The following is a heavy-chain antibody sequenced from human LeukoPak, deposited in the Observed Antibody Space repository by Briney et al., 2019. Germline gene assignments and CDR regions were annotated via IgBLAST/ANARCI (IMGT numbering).Heavy chain of an antibody. CDR1: GFTFSSYA. Sequence: GGSLRLSCAASGFTFSSYAMHWVRQAPGKGLEWVAVISYDGSNKYYADSVKGRFTISRDNSKNTLYLQMNSLRAEDTAVYYCARDRVANDAFDIWGQGTMVTVSS. CDR3: ARDRVANDAFDI. V-gene: IGHV3-30-3*01. CDR2: ISYDGSNK. D-gene: IGHD2-21*01. J-gene: IGHJ3*02.